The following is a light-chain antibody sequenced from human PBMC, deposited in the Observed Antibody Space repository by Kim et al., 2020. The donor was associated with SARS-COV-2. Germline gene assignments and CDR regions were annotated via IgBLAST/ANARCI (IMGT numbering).Light chain of an antibody. V-gene: IGLV2-11*01. CDR1: SSDVGAYNY. Sequence: QSALTQPRSVSGSPGQSVTISCTGTSSDVGAYNYVSWYQQHPGKAPKLMIYDVNKRPSGVPDRFSGSKSGNTASLTISGLQAEDETDYYCCSYAGIYTLVFGGGTQLTVL. CDR2: DVN. CDR3: CSYAGIYTLV. J-gene: IGLJ2*01.